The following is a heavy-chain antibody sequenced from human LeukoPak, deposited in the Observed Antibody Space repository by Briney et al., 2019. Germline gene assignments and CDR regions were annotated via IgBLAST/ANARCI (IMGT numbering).Heavy chain of an antibody. J-gene: IGHJ3*02. CDR3: ARSLYSGGYSFIPYDAFDI. V-gene: IGHV6-1*01. CDR2: TYYRSKWYN. CDR1: GDSVSSNSAA. Sequence: SQTLSLTCAISGDSVSSNSAAWNWIRQSPSRGLEWLGRTYYRSKWYNDYAVSVKSRITINPDTSKNQFSLQLNSVTPEDTAVYYCARSLYSGGYSFIPYDAFDIWGQGTMVTVSS. D-gene: IGHD1-26*01.